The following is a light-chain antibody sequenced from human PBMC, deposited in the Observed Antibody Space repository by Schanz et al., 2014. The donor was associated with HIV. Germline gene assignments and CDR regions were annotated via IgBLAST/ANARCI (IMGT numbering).Light chain of an antibody. CDR1: SSDVGGYNY. CDR3: SSYGGSKHWL. CDR2: DVN. Sequence: QSALTQPASVSGSPGQSITIPCTGTSSDVGGYNYVAWYQQHPGKAPKLMIYDVNKRPSAVPDRFSGSKSGNTASLTVSGLQAEDEADYYCSSYGGSKHWLFGGGTKLTVL. J-gene: IGLJ2*01. V-gene: IGLV2-8*01.